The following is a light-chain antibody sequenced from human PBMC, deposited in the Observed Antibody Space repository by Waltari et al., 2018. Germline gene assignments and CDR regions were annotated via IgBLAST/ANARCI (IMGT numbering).Light chain of an antibody. CDR2: DAS. J-gene: IGKJ1*01. Sequence: EIVLTQSPATLSLSPGERATLSCRASQSVGRYLAWYQQTHGQAPRLLIYDASNRASGIPARFSGSGSETDFTLTISSLEPEDFAVYYCLQRGNWPETFGQGTKVEIK. CDR3: LQRGNWPET. CDR1: QSVGRY. V-gene: IGKV3-11*01.